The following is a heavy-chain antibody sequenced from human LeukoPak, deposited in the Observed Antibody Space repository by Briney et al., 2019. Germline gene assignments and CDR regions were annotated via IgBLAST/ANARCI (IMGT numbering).Heavy chain of an antibody. V-gene: IGHV3-23*01. Sequence: PGGPLRLSCAASGFTFSSYAMSWVRQAPGKGLEWVSAISGSGGSTYYADSVKGRFTISRDNSKNTLYLQMNSLRAEDTAVYYCAKDTRGYCSGGSCPFDYWGQGTLVTVSS. CDR2: ISGSGGST. CDR3: AKDTRGYCSGGSCPFDY. CDR1: GFTFSSYA. D-gene: IGHD2-15*01. J-gene: IGHJ4*02.